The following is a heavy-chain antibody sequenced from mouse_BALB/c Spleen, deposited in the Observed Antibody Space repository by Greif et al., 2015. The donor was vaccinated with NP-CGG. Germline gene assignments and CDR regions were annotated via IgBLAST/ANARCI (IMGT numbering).Heavy chain of an antibody. D-gene: IGHD2-1*01. J-gene: IGHJ4*01. CDR2: IYPGDGDT. Sequence: VQLQQSGPELVKPGASVKISCKASGYAFSSSWMNWVRQRPGQGLEWIGRIYPGDGDTNYNGKFKGKATLTADKSSSTAYMQLSSLTSVDSAVYFCARCHLLGYAMDYWGQGTSVTVSS. V-gene: IGHV1-82*01. CDR1: GYAFSSSW. CDR3: ARCHLLGYAMDY.